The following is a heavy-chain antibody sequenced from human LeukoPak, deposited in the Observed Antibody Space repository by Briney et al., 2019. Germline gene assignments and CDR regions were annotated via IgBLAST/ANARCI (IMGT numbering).Heavy chain of an antibody. J-gene: IGHJ4*02. CDR1: GFTVSSNY. V-gene: IGHV3-11*04. Sequence: GGSLRLSCAASGFTVSSNYMSWIRQAPGKGLEWVSYISSSGSTIYYADSVKGRFTISRDNAKNSLYLQMNSLRAEDTAVYYCASSTDGDYREFDYWGQGTLVTVSS. CDR2: ISSSGSTI. D-gene: IGHD4-17*01. CDR3: ASSTDGDYREFDY.